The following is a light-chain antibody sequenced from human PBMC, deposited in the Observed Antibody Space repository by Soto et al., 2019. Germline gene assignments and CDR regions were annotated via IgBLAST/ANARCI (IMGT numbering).Light chain of an antibody. CDR3: AAWDDSLSGQV. J-gene: IGLJ1*01. CDR1: SKNIGSNY. V-gene: IGLV1-47*01. Sequence: QSVVTQPASASRSPGQTVTISSSGSSKNIGSNYVYWYQQLPGTAPKLLIYRNNQRPSGVPDRFSGSKPGTSASLAISGLRSEDEADYYCAAWDDSLSGQVFGTGTKVTVL. CDR2: RNN.